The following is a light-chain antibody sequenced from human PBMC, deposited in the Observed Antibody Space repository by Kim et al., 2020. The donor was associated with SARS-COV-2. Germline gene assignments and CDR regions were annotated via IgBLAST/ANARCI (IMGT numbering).Light chain of an antibody. V-gene: IGKV1-33*01. CDR3: HRYDNLPLT. Sequence: DIQMTQSPSSLSASVGDRVTITCQASQDISIYLNWYQHKLGRAPKLLIYDASNLETGVPSRFSGSGSGTDFTFTISSLQPEDIATYYCHRYDNLPLTFGGGTKVDIK. CDR2: DAS. J-gene: IGKJ4*01. CDR1: QDISIY.